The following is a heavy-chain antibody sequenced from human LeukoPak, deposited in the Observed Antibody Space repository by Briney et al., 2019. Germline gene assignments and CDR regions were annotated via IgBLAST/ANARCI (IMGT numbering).Heavy chain of an antibody. Sequence: PGGSLRLSCAASGFTFSSYAMSWVRQAPGKGLEWVSAISGSGGSTYYADSVKGRFTISRDNSKNTLYLQMSSLRAEDTAVYYCAKDLSRQQLVPGYNWFDPWGQGTLVTVSS. CDR2: ISGSGGST. CDR1: GFTFSSYA. CDR3: AKDLSRQQLVPGYNWFDP. D-gene: IGHD6-13*01. V-gene: IGHV3-23*01. J-gene: IGHJ5*02.